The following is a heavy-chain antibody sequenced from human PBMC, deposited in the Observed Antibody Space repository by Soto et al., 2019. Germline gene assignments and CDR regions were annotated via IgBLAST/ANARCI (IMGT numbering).Heavy chain of an antibody. CDR1: GYSFTNHY. Sequence: ASVKVSCKAIGYSFTNHYMRWVRQAPGQGLEWMGIINPSGGSTSYAQKFQGRVTMTRDTSTSTVYMELSSLRSEDTAVYYCARAVLRYFDWSKMAYYYYGMDVWGQGTTVTVSS. J-gene: IGHJ6*02. V-gene: IGHV1-46*03. CDR2: INPSGGST. D-gene: IGHD3-9*01. CDR3: ARAVLRYFDWSKMAYYYYGMDV.